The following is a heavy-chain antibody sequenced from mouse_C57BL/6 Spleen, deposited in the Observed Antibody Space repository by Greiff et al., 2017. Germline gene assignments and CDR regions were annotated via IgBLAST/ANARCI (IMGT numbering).Heavy chain of an antibody. D-gene: IGHD2-12*01. CDR2: IYPRSGNT. CDR3: ARPGLLYPIDYYAMDN. V-gene: IGHV1-81*01. CDR1: GYTFTSYG. J-gene: IGHJ4*01. Sequence: QVQLQQSGAELARPGASVKLSCKASGYTFTSYGLSWVKQRTGQGLEWIGEIYPRSGNTYYNEKFKGKATLTADKSSSTAYMELRSLTSEDSAVYFCARPGLLYPIDYYAMDNWSQGTSVTVSS.